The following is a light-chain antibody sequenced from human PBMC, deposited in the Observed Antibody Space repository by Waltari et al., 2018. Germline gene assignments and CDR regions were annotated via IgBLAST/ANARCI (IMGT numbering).Light chain of an antibody. CDR3: SSFTTSSTYV. Sequence: QSALTQPASVSGSPGQSITISCSGSSSDGGGYNYVYWYQQHPDKVPKLLIYDVTYRPAGVSHPVSGAKSGNTASRTISGLQAGDEADYCCSSFTTSSTYVLGTGTRVTVL. CDR2: DVT. V-gene: IGLV2-14*03. CDR1: SSDGGGYNY. J-gene: IGLJ1*01.